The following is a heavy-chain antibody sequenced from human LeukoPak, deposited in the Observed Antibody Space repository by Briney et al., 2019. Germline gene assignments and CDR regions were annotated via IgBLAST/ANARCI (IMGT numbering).Heavy chain of an antibody. CDR1: GFTFSSYA. CDR2: IYSDGRT. Sequence: GGSLRLSCAASGFTFSSYAMSWVRQAPGKGLEWVSVIYSDGRTYYADSVKGRFTISRDKSKNTLYLQMNSLRAEDTAVYYCARGGGLLVAATFDYWGQGTLVTVSS. D-gene: IGHD2-15*01. CDR3: ARGGGLLVAATFDY. V-gene: IGHV3-53*01. J-gene: IGHJ4*02.